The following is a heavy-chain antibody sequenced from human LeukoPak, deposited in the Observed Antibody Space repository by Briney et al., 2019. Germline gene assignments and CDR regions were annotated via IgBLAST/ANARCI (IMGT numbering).Heavy chain of an antibody. J-gene: IGHJ3*02. CDR3: ARDLSVNAFDI. Sequence: SETLSLTCSVSGSSFSDSYWSWIRQPPGKQMEWIGFVSDRGGTTYNPSLRSRVNISLDTSQNQFSLKLTSVTAADTAVYFCARDLSVNAFDIWGQGTLVTVSS. CDR1: GSSFSDSY. D-gene: IGHD2/OR15-2a*01. CDR2: VSDRGGT. V-gene: IGHV4-59*01.